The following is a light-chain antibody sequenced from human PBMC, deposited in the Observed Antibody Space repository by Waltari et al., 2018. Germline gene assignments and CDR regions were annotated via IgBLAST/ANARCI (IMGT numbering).Light chain of an antibody. CDR2: GVS. V-gene: IGKV3D-15*01. Sequence: EIVMTQSPATLSLSPGERATLSCRASQSVSSSLAWYQQKPGQAPRLLIYGVSSRATGIPDRFIGSGSGTEFTLTISSLEPEDVAVYYCQQNSNWPFTFGPGTKLDIK. J-gene: IGKJ3*01. CDR3: QQNSNWPFT. CDR1: QSVSSS.